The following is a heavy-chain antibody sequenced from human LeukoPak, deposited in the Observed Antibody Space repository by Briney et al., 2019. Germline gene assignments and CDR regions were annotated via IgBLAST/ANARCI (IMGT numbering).Heavy chain of an antibody. CDR3: ARHEGNGEYSDY. CDR1: GYSFTMYW. J-gene: IGHJ4*02. D-gene: IGHD4-17*01. Sequence: GESLKISCKGSGYSFTMYWIAWVRQMPGKGLEWMGIINPHDSETRNNPSFQGQVTISVDKSINTAYLQWSSLKASDTAIYYCARHEGNGEYSDYWGQGTLVTVSS. V-gene: IGHV5-51*01. CDR2: INPHDSET.